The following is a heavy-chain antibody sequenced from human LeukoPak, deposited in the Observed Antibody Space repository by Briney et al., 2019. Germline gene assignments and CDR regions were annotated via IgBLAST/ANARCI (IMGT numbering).Heavy chain of an antibody. D-gene: IGHD6-19*01. CDR3: ARHKYSSGWPPEGAFDI. CDR1: GFTFSSYA. CDR2: IYYSGST. V-gene: IGHV4-39*01. J-gene: IGHJ3*02. Sequence: GTLRLSCAASGFTFSSYAMGWIRQPPRKGLEWIASIYYSGSTYYNPSLKSRVTISVDTSKNQFSLKLSSVTAADTAVYYCARHKYSSGWPPEGAFDIWGQGTMVTVSS.